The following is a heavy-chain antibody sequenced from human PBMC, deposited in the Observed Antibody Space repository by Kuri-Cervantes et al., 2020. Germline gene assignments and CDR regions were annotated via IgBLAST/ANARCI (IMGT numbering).Heavy chain of an antibody. CDR2: IYYSGST. V-gene: IGHV4-61*01. Sequence: SETLSLICTVSGGSVSSGSYYWSWIRQPPGKGLEWIGYIYYSGSTNYNPSLKSRVTISVDTSKNQFSLKLSSVTAADTAVYYCARGGYYYDSRVDYWGQGTLVTVSS. CDR1: GGSVSSGSYY. CDR3: ARGGYYYDSRVDY. J-gene: IGHJ4*02. D-gene: IGHD3-22*01.